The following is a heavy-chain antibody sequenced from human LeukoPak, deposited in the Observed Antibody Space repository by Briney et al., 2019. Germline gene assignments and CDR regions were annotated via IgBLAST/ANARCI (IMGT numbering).Heavy chain of an antibody. V-gene: IGHV1-69*05. CDR3: ARDSRSSWYRGYYYYYYMDV. CDR1: GDTFSSYV. CDR2: IIPIFGTA. J-gene: IGHJ6*03. Sequence: ASVKVSCKASGDTFSSYVISWVRQAPGQGLEWMGGIIPIFGTANYAQKFQGRVTITTDESTSTAYMELSSLRSEDTAVYYCARDSRSSWYRGYYYYYYMDVWGKGTTVTVSS. D-gene: IGHD6-13*01.